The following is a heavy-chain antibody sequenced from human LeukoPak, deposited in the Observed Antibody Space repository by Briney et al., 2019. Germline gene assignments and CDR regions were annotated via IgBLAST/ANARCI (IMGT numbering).Heavy chain of an antibody. D-gene: IGHD5-12*01. Sequence: GESLKISCKGSGYIFATYWIGWVRQMPGKGLEWMGINYPGDSDTTYSPSFQGQVTMSADKSISTAYLQWSSLKASDTAMYYCARRVSSSGFDAFDVWGQGTMVTVSS. V-gene: IGHV5-51*01. CDR3: ARRVSSSGFDAFDV. J-gene: IGHJ3*01. CDR2: NYPGDSDT. CDR1: GYIFATYW.